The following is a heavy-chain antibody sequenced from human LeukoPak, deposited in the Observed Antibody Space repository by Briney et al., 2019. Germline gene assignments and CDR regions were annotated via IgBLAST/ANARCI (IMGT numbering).Heavy chain of an antibody. CDR3: ARDGHSQDFGVDPYYGMDV. CDR2: IYITRST. Sequence: SETLSLTCSVSGGSISSYYWSWIRQPAAKRLEWIGHIYITRSTNYNPSLKSQVTLSEDTSKDQFSLNVSSVTAADTAVYYCARDGHSQDFGVDPYYGMDVWGQRTTVTVS. V-gene: IGHV4-4*07. D-gene: IGHD3-3*01. J-gene: IGHJ6*02. CDR1: GGSISSYY.